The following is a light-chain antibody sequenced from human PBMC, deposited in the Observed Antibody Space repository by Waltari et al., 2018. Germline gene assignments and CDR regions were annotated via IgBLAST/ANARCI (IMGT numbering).Light chain of an antibody. V-gene: IGKV3-20*01. CDR3: QHYESLPVT. J-gene: IGKJ1*01. Sequence: EIVLTLSPGTLSLSPGARATLSCRASQSITKYLAWYQQKPGQAPRLLIYPASSRAAGIPDRFSGSGSGTDFSLTISRLEPEDFAVYYCQHYESLPVTFGQGTKVEIK. CDR1: QSITKY. CDR2: PAS.